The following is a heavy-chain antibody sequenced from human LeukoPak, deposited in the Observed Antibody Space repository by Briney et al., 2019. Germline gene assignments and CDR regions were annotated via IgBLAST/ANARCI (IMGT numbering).Heavy chain of an antibody. Sequence: GGSLRLSCAASGFTFSDFAMIWVRQPPGKGLEWVSSIFQGGGEIHYADSVRGRFTISRDNSRSTLFLQMNSLRAEDTAIYYCATYRQVMLPLESWGQGTLVTVSS. J-gene: IGHJ4*02. D-gene: IGHD5-18*01. CDR2: IFQGGGEI. V-gene: IGHV3-23*01. CDR1: GFTFSDFA. CDR3: ATYRQVMLPLES.